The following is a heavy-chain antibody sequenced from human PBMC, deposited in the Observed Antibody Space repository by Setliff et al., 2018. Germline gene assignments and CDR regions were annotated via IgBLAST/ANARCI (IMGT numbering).Heavy chain of an antibody. D-gene: IGHD2-15*01. Sequence: PGGSLRLSCAASGFSFTSYNMNWVRQAPGKGLEWISYIGNHNSGTTFYADSVKGRFTISRDNSKNTLYLQMNSLRPEDTAVYYCARTCSGSGCYAGLESWGQGTPVTVSS. CDR3: ARTCSGSGCYAGLES. CDR1: GFSFTSYN. CDR2: IGNHNSGTT. V-gene: IGHV3-48*01. J-gene: IGHJ4*02.